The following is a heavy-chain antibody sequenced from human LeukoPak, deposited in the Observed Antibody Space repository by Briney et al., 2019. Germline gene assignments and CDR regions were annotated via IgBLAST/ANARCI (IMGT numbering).Heavy chain of an antibody. CDR1: GFIFSHYG. CDR2: IWGDGTNR. D-gene: IGHD4-11*01. J-gene: IGHJ4*02. Sequence: GTSLRLSCAASGFIFSHYGMHWVRQAPGKGLEWVAVIWGDGTNRYYADSVKGRFSINRDDSQKRVFLQMDSLRAEDTAVYYCARDAQRGFDYSNSLQYWGQGALVTVSS. CDR3: ARDAQRGFDYSNSLQY. V-gene: IGHV3-33*01.